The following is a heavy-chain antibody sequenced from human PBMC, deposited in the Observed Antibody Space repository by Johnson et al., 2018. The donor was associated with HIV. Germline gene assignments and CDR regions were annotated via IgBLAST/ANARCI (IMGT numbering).Heavy chain of an antibody. D-gene: IGHD6-13*01. CDR3: ARDGHSSTPRCAFDI. Sequence: QVQLVESGGGLVQPGGSLRLSCAASGFTFSDSYMAWIRQAPGKGLEWISYISGYGRTIYYADSVRGRFTISRDNAKNSLYLQMNSLRAEDTAVYYCARDGHSSTPRCAFDIWGQGTMVTVSS. V-gene: IGHV3-11*04. CDR2: ISGYGRTI. J-gene: IGHJ3*02. CDR1: GFTFSDSY.